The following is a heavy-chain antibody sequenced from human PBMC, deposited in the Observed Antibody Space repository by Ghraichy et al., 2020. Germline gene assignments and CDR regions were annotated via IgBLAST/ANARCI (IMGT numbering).Heavy chain of an antibody. J-gene: IGHJ4*02. Sequence: SQTLSLTCAVYGGSYRGYYWRWIRQPPGKGLEWIGEINHSGSTNYNPSLKSRVTISVDTSKNQFSLKLSSVTAADTAVYYCARGMVSVYGDYVDYWGQGTLVTVSS. D-gene: IGHD4-17*01. V-gene: IGHV4-34*01. CDR2: INHSGST. CDR1: GGSYRGYY. CDR3: ARGMVSVYGDYVDY.